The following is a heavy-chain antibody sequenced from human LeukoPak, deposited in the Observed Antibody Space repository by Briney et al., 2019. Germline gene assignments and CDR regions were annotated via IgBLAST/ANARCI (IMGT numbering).Heavy chain of an antibody. CDR1: GGSISSSSYY. V-gene: IGHV4-39*07. CDR3: AREGRHYDFWRQRNNYYYYYMDV. J-gene: IGHJ6*03. Sequence: PSETLSLTCTVSGGSISSSSYYSGWIRQPPGKGLEWIGSINFGGRTYYNPSLKSRVTISVDTSKNQFSLKLSSVTAADTAVYYCAREGRHYDFWRQRNNYYYYYMDVWGKGTTVTVSS. CDR2: INFGGRT. D-gene: IGHD3-3*01.